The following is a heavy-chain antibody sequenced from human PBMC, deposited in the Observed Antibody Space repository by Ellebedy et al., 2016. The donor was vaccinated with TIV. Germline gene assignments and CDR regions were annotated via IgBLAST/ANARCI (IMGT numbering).Heavy chain of an antibody. CDR1: GFTFISYG. D-gene: IGHD1-26*01. CDR3: AKAKGYSGSYPHDL. CDR2: ISFDGSTP. V-gene: IGHV3-30*18. J-gene: IGHJ4*02. Sequence: PGGSLRLSCAASGFTFISYGMHWVRQAPGKGPELVAVISFDGSTPYYADFVQGRFNIPRDNPKSTLYLEMNNLRIEDTAMYYCAKAKGYSGSYPHDLWGRGTLVTVSS.